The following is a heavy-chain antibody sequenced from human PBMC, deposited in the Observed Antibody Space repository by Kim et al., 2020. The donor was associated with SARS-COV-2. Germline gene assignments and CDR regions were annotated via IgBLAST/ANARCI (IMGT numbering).Heavy chain of an antibody. Sequence: GNNEYSADSMKGRFTISRDTSENTLYLQMNSLRPEDTATYYCARESDALDIWGQGTMVTVSS. CDR2: GNNE. CDR3: ARESDALDI. V-gene: IGHV3-30-3*01. J-gene: IGHJ3*02.